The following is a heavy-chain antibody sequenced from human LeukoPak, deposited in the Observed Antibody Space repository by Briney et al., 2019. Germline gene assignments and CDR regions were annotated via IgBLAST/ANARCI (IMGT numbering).Heavy chain of an antibody. CDR3: ARDRDSSGSTYYYYGMGV. J-gene: IGHJ6*02. CDR1: GYTFTSYG. D-gene: IGHD3-22*01. V-gene: IGHV1-18*01. Sequence: GASVKVSCKASGYTFTSYGISWVRQAPGQGLEWMGWISAYNGNTNYAQKLQGRVTMTTDTSTSTAFMELRRLRSDDTAVYYCARDRDSSGSTYYYYGMGVWGQGPTVTV. CDR2: ISAYNGNT.